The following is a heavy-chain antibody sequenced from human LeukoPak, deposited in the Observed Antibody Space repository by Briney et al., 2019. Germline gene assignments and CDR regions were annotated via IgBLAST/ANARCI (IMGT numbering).Heavy chain of an antibody. J-gene: IGHJ6*03. CDR3: ARSGFWDGYSYYYMDV. V-gene: IGHV3-53*05. D-gene: IGHD3-3*01. CDR1: GLTVSNNY. CDR2: IYTSGHT. Sequence: GGSLRLSCAASGLTVSNNYMSWVRQAPGKGLEWVSAIYTSGHTVYADSVKGRFIISKDNSNNTPYLQMNSLRAADTAIYYCARSGFWDGYSYYYMDVWGKGTAVTVSS.